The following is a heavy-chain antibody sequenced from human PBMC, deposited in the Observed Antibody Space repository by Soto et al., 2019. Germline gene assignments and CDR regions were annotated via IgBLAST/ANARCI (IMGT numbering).Heavy chain of an antibody. D-gene: IGHD4-4*01. Sequence: GGSLRLSCAVSGFTFSNYEMNWVRQAPGKGLEWVSYIGTSGRTIYYADSVRGRFTISRDNAKNSLYLQMSSLRAEDTAVYYCARDPAIYSGKFDYGLDVWGQGTTVTVSS. V-gene: IGHV3-48*03. CDR2: IGTSGRTI. J-gene: IGHJ6*02. CDR1: GFTFSNYE. CDR3: ARDPAIYSGKFDYGLDV.